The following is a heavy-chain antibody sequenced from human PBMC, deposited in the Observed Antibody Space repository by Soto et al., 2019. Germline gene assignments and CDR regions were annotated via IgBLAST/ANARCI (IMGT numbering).Heavy chain of an antibody. V-gene: IGHV1-2*02. CDR3: ASRRLGELSNDAFDI. CDR2: INPNSGGT. J-gene: IGHJ3*02. D-gene: IGHD3-16*02. Sequence: VASVKVSCKASGYTFTGYYMHWVRQAPGQGLEWMGWINPNSGGTNYAQKFQGRVTMTRDTSISTAYMELSRLRSDDTAVYYCASRRLGELSNDAFDIWGQETMVTVSS. CDR1: GYTFTGYY.